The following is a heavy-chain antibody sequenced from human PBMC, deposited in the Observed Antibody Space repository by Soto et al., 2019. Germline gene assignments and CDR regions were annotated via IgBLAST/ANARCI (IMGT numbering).Heavy chain of an antibody. Sequence: QVQLVESGGGLVKPGGSLRLSCAASGFTFSDYYMSWIRQAPGKGLEWVAYISSDTNYADSVKGRFTISRDNANNSLYLQMNSLRAEDTAVYYCAREGIDYGMDVWGQGTTVTVSS. CDR2: ISSDT. D-gene: IGHD1-20*01. J-gene: IGHJ6*02. CDR3: AREGIDYGMDV. V-gene: IGHV3-11*06. CDR1: GFTFSDYY.